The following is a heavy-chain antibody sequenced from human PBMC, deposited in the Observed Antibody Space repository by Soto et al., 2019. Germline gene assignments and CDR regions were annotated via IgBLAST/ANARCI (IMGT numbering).Heavy chain of an antibody. Sequence: KGPDLVSTISGSGGSSYYVDSVKGRFTISRDNSKNTLHLQMSSLRAEDTAVYYCAKDHYDSSGFQPFDYWGQGTLVTVSS. CDR2: ISGSGGSS. V-gene: IGHV3-23*01. D-gene: IGHD3-22*01. J-gene: IGHJ4*02. CDR3: AKDHYDSSGFQPFDY.